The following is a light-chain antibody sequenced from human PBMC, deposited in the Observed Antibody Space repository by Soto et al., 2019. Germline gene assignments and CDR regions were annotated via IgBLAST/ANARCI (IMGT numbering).Light chain of an antibody. CDR1: QDISNY. V-gene: IGKV1-27*01. CDR3: QKYNNATHT. J-gene: IGKJ4*01. CDR2: AAS. Sequence: DIQMTQSPSSLSASVGDRVTITCRTSQDISNYLAWYQQKPGKVPKLLIYAASTLQSGVPSRFSGGGSGTDFSLTISSLQPEDVATYYCQKYNNATHTFGGGTKVEIQ.